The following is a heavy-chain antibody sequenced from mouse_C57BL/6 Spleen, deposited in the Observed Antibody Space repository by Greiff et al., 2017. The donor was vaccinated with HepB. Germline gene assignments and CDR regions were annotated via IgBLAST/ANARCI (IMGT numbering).Heavy chain of an antibody. CDR1: GFTFSDYG. D-gene: IGHD1-1*01. Sequence: SGGGLVKPGGSLKLSCAASGFTFSDYGMHWVRQAPEKGLEWVAYISSGSSTIYYADTVKGRFTISRDNAKNTLFLQMTSLRSEDTAMYYCARPHYYGSSSWFAYWGQGTLVTVSA. CDR3: ARPHYYGSSSWFAY. CDR2: ISSGSSTI. V-gene: IGHV5-17*01. J-gene: IGHJ3*01.